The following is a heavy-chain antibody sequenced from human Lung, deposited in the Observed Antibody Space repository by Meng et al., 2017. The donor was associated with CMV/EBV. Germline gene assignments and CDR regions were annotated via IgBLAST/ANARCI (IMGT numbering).Heavy chain of an antibody. J-gene: IGHJ4*02. CDR2: VNHRGSS. D-gene: IGHD3-22*01. Sequence: SXTLSLXCAVSGGSFSHNYWSWIRQPPGKGLEWIGEVNHRGSSNYNPSLMSRATISVDTSKKQCSLKMSSVTAADTAVYYCAREAAGDYDSSGPVDYWGQGXLVTVSS. V-gene: IGHV4-34*01. CDR1: GGSFSHNY. CDR3: AREAAGDYDSSGPVDY.